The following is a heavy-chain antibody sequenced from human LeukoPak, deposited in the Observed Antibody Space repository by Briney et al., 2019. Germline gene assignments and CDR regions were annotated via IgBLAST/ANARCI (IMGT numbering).Heavy chain of an antibody. V-gene: IGHV1-8*01. CDR3: ARTDIVVVPAARVETYYYYGMDV. CDR2: MNPNSGNT. CDR1: GYTFTSYD. D-gene: IGHD2-2*01. Sequence: ASVKVSCKASGYTFTSYDINWVRQATGQGLEWMGWMNPNSGNTGYAQKFQGRVTMTRNTSISTAYMELSSLRSEDTAVYYCARTDIVVVPAARVETYYYYGMDVWGQGITVTVSS. J-gene: IGHJ6*02.